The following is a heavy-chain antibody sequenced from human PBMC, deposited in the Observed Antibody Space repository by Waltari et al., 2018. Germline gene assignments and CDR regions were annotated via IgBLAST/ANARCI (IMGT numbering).Heavy chain of an antibody. CDR1: GFAFNTYA. V-gene: IGHV3-30*04. CDR2: ISFGGKDK. Sequence: VESGGGMVQPGRSLRISCAASGFAFNTYAMYWMRQAPGEGLEWVASISFGGKDKDVADSLKGRFIISRDNSKNTVDLQMNNLIGGDTAMYYCARGFTSSSLFDQWGQGTLVTVSS. CDR3: ARGFTSSSLFDQ. J-gene: IGHJ4*02. D-gene: IGHD6-6*01.